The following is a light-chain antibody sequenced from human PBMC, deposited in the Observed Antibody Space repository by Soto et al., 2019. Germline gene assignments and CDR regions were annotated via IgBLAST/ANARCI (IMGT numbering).Light chain of an antibody. CDR1: QSVTSN. CDR2: GPS. J-gene: IGKJ4*01. V-gene: IGKV3-15*01. CDR3: QQYNSWPLT. Sequence: EIVMTQSPATLSVSPGERATLSCRASQSVTSNLAWYQQKPGQAPRLLIYGPSTRATGIPARFSGSGSGTEFTLIISSLQSEDFAVYYCQQYNSWPLTFGGGTRWIS.